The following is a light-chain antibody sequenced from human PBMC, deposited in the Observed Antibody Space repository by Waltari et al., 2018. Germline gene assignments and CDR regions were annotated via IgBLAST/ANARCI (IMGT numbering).Light chain of an antibody. Sequence: DIVMTQARHSLPVTLGESASIACRSRQSLLHSRGYHYLHWYLQNQGQSPQLLIYWDSNRASGVPDRFSGSGSGTNFTLTITRVEAEDVGVYYCMQGLQVPYTFGQGTKLEI. V-gene: IGKV2-28*01. CDR2: WDS. CDR3: MQGLQVPYT. CDR1: QSLLHSRGYHY. J-gene: IGKJ2*01.